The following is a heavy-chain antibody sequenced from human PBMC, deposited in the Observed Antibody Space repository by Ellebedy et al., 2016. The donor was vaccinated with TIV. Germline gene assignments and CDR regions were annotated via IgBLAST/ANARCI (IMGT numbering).Heavy chain of an antibody. CDR3: ARSRQLWLPYFES. Sequence: ASVKVSCKASGYTFTGDYLHWVRQAPGQGLEWMGWINPSSGGTNSAQKFRDRVTMTRDTSINTAYLELSRLRSDDTAMFYCARSRQLWLPYFESWGQGTLVTVSS. J-gene: IGHJ4*02. V-gene: IGHV1-2*02. CDR2: INPSSGGT. CDR1: GYTFTGDY. D-gene: IGHD5-18*01.